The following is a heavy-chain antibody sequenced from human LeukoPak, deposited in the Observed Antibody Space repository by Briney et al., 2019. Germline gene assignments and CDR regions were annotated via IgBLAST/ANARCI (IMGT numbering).Heavy chain of an antibody. CDR2: IYYSGTT. CDR3: AREITTASRLDY. J-gene: IGHJ4*02. CDR1: GGSISSGDYY. V-gene: IGHV4-30-4*08. Sequence: PSQTLSLTCTVSGGSISSGDYYWSSIRQPPGKGLEWIGYIYYSGTTYYNPSLKSRVTISIDTSKNQFSLNLSSVTVADTAVYYCAREITTASRLDYWGQGTLVTVSS. D-gene: IGHD3-22*01.